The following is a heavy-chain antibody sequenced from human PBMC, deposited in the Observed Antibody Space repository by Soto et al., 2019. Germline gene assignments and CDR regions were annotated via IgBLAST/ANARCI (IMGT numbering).Heavy chain of an antibody. CDR3: AKDKRPETTMIVVVISGDFDY. J-gene: IGHJ4*02. CDR1: GFTFSSYA. Sequence: EVQLLESGGGLVQPGGSLRLSCAASGFTFSSYAMSWVRQAPGKGLEWVSAISGSGGSTYYADSVKGRFTISRDNSKNTLYLQMNSLRAEDTAVYYCAKDKRPETTMIVVVISGDFDYWGQGTLVTVSS. CDR2: ISGSGGST. V-gene: IGHV3-23*01. D-gene: IGHD3-22*01.